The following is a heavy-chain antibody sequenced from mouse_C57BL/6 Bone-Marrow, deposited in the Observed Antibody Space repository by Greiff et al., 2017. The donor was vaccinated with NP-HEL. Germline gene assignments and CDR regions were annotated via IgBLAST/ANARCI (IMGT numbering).Heavy chain of an antibody. J-gene: IGHJ1*03. CDR2: INPNNGGT. D-gene: IGHD1-1*01. CDR1: GYTFTDYY. CDR3: AREGRVNYGSSYPWYFEV. V-gene: IGHV1-26*01. Sequence: VQLQQSGPELVKPGASVKISCKASGYTFTDYYMNWVKQSHGKSLEWIGDINPNNGGTSYNQKFKGKATLTVDKSSSTAYMELRSLTSEDSAVYYCAREGRVNYGSSYPWYFEVWGTGTTVTVAS.